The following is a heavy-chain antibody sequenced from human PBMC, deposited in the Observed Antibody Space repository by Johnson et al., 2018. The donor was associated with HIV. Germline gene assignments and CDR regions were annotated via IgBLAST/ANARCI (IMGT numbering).Heavy chain of an antibody. CDR1: GFTFSDYY. CDR3: ARAMRWPNSFDI. Sequence: QVQLVESGGGVVQPGRSLRLSCAASGFTFSDYYMTWIRQAPGKGLAWVSYISGGASTISYADSVKGRFTISRDNAKNSLYLQMNSLRAEDTAVYYCARAMRWPNSFDIRGQGTMVTVSS. J-gene: IGHJ3*02. D-gene: IGHD5-24*01. CDR2: ISGGASTI. V-gene: IGHV3-11*04.